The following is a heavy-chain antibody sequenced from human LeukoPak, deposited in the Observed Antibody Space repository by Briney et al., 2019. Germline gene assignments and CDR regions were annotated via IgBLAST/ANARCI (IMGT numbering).Heavy chain of an antibody. V-gene: IGHV1-69*13. CDR2: SIPIFGTA. Sequence: SVKVSCKASGGTFSSYAISWVRQAPGQGLEWMGGSIPIFGTANYAQKFQGRVTITADESTSTAYMELSSLRSEDTAVYYCAGAGPEPKLRLFDYWGQGTLVTVSS. CDR3: AGAGPEPKLRLFDY. J-gene: IGHJ4*02. CDR1: GGTFSSYA. D-gene: IGHD1-14*01.